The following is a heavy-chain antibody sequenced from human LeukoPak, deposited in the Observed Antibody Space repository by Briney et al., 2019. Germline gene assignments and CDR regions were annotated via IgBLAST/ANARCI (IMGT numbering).Heavy chain of an antibody. D-gene: IGHD5-24*01. Sequence: GASVKVSCKASGGTFSSYAISWVRQAPGQGLEWMGGTIPTFGTANYAQKFQGRVTITTDESTSTAYMELSSLRSEDTAVYYCARGGRRWLPPDYWGQGTLVTVSS. CDR3: ARGGRRWLPPDY. CDR2: TIPTFGTA. J-gene: IGHJ4*02. V-gene: IGHV1-69*05. CDR1: GGTFSSYA.